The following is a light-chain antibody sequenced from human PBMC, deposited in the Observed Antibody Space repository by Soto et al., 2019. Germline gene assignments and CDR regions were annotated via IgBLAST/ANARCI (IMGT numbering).Light chain of an antibody. Sequence: QSVLTQPASVSGSPGQSITISCTGTSSDVGGYNYVSWYQHHPGKAPKLMIFDVSHRPSGVSNRFSGSKSGNTASLTISGLQADDEADYYCCSYTNSRPRVFGGGTKLTVL. CDR3: CSYTNSRPRV. CDR2: DVS. CDR1: SSDVGGYNY. J-gene: IGLJ3*02. V-gene: IGLV2-14*03.